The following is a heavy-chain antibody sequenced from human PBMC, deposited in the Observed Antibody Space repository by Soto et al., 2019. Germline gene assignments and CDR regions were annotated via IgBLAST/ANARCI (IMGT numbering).Heavy chain of an antibody. J-gene: IGHJ4*02. D-gene: IGHD4-17*01. CDR1: GYTFTTYG. CDR2: ITPFNDNT. CDR3: ARTDKGDYVPPLDN. V-gene: IGHV1-18*01. Sequence: QIHLVQSGGEVKKPGASVKVSCKTSGYTFTTYGISWVRQAPGQGLEWMGWITPFNDNTNYAQNLQGRVTMTTDTSTNPAYLELRSVTSDDTVVYYCARTDKGDYVPPLDNWGQGHLVTVSS.